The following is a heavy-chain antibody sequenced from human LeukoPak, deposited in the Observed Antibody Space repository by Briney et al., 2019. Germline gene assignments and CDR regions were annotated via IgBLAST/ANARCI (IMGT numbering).Heavy chain of an antibody. Sequence: GGSLRLSCAASGFTFSSYGMHWVRQAPGKGLEWVAVISYDGSNKYYADSVKGRFTISRDNSKNTLSLQMNSLRAEDTAVYYCARDHKSGYSDYWGQGTLVTVSS. CDR1: GFTFSSYG. CDR3: ARDHKSGYSDY. J-gene: IGHJ4*02. D-gene: IGHD3-3*01. V-gene: IGHV3-30*03. CDR2: ISYDGSNK.